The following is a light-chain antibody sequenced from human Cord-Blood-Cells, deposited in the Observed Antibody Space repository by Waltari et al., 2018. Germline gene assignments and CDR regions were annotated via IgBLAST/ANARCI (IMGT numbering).Light chain of an antibody. CDR3: QAWDSSTVV. V-gene: IGLV3-1*01. CDR2: QDS. Sequence: SYELTQPPSVSVSPGQAARITCSGRKLGVQSACWSQQKPGQSPVLVISQDSKRPSGIPERVSCSNSGNTATLTICGTQAIDGADDYCQAWDSSTVVFGGGTKLTVL. J-gene: IGLJ2*01. CDR1: KLGVQS.